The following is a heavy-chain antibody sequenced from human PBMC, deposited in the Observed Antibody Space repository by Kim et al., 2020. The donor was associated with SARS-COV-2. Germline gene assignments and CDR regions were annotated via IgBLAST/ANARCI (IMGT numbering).Heavy chain of an antibody. CDR3: AGGGADIVVVVAATTLARYNWFDP. D-gene: IGHD2-15*01. Sequence: SETLSLTCAVYGGSFSGYYWSWIRQPPGKGLEWIGEINHSGSTNYNPSLKSRVTISVDTSKNQFSLKLSSVTAADTAVYYCAGGGADIVVVVAATTLARYNWFDPWGQGTLVTVSS. CDR2: INHSGST. CDR1: GGSFSGYY. V-gene: IGHV4-34*01. J-gene: IGHJ5*02.